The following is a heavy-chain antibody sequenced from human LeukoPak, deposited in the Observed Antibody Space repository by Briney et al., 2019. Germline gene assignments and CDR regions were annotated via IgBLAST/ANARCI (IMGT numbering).Heavy chain of an antibody. Sequence: GGSLRLSCAASGFTLSSYWMHWVRQAPGTGLVWVSCIDNDGTHTTYADSVRGRFTVSRDNAKNALFLQMVGLRSEDTAIYYCTRGGFGHNMDVWGKGTTVSVSS. V-gene: IGHV3-74*01. CDR3: TRGGFGHNMDV. CDR1: GFTLSSYW. D-gene: IGHD3-16*01. CDR2: IDNDGTHT. J-gene: IGHJ6*03.